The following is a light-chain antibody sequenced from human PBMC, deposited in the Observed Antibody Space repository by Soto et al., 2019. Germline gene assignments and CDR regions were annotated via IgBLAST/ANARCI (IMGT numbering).Light chain of an antibody. CDR3: QQYHSYPWT. CDR1: QSISTW. CDR2: KAS. J-gene: IGKJ1*01. Sequence: DIQMTQSPSTLSASVGDRVTITCRASQSISTWLAWYQQKPGKAPNLLIYKASSLESGVPSRFSGSVSGTEFTLTISSLQPDDFATYYCQQYHSYPWTFGQGTKVEIK. V-gene: IGKV1-5*03.